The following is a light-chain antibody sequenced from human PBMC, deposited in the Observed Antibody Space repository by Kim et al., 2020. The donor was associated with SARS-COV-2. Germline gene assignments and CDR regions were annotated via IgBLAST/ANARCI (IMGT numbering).Light chain of an antibody. CDR2: DAS. V-gene: IGKV3-15*01. CDR1: HSVSTN. CDR3: HQYNDWPPGDT. J-gene: IGKJ2*01. Sequence: EIVMTQSTVTLSVSPGERATRSCRASHSVSTNLAWYQQKPGQAPRLLIYDASTRATDIPTRFSGSGSGTEFTLTISSLQSEDFAIYYCHQYNDWPPGDTFGQGTKLEI.